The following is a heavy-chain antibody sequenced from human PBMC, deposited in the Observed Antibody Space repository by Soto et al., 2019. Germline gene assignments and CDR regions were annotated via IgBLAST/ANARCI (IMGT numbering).Heavy chain of an antibody. CDR1: GVSITSTTHY. CDR2: VYYTGTT. Sequence: SETLSLTCTVSGVSITSTTHYWAWIRQPPGKRLEWIGSVYYTGTTYSAASLTSRLTMSIDTSKNQFSLNVNSVTAADTALYYWARLSYCFTDGCILDSWGQG. J-gene: IGHJ4*02. V-gene: IGHV4-39*01. D-gene: IGHD2-8*01. CDR3: ARLSYCFTDGCILDS.